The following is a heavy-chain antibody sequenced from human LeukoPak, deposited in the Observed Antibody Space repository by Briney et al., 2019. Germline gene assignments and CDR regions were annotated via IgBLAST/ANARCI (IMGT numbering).Heavy chain of an antibody. J-gene: IGHJ4*02. CDR1: GFTFSSYS. CDR2: ISSSSSYI. V-gene: IGHV3-21*01. Sequence: GGSRRLSCAASGFTFSSYSMNWVRQAPGKGLEWVSSISSSSSYIYYADSVKGRFTISRDNAKNSLYLQMNSLRAEDTAVYYCARERWFGDALDYWGQGTLVTVSS. CDR3: ARERWFGDALDY. D-gene: IGHD3-10*01.